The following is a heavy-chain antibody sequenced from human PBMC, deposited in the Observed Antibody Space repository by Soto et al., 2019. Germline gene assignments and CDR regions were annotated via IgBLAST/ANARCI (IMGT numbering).Heavy chain of an antibody. D-gene: IGHD3-10*01. V-gene: IGHV3-66*01. CDR3: ARDLVRGLYPEYFQY. CDR1: GFTFRNYG. CDR2: IYSGGST. J-gene: IGHJ1*01. Sequence: PGGSLRLSCAASGFTFRNYGMNWVRQAPGKGLEWVSVIYSGGSTYYADSVKGRFTISRDNSKNTLYLQMNSLRAEDTALYYCARDLVRGLYPEYFQYWGQGTLVTVSS.